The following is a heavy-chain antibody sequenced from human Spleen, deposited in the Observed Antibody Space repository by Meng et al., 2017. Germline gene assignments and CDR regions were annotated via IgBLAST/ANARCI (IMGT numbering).Heavy chain of an antibody. CDR2: ISGKGGST. Sequence: GESLKISCAASGFTFSSYPMHWVRQAPGKGLEYVSAISGKGGSTYYTNSVKGRFTISRDNSKNTLYLQMGSLGAEDMAVYYCARDQGYGSGTYCLDYWGQGTLVTVSS. D-gene: IGHD3-10*01. V-gene: IGHV3-64*01. CDR1: GFTFSSYP. CDR3: ARDQGYGSGTYCLDY. J-gene: IGHJ4*02.